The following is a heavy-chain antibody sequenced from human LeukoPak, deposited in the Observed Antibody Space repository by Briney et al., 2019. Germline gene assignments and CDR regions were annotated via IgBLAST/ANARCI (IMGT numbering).Heavy chain of an antibody. CDR2: ISSSSSYT. D-gene: IGHD2-21*02. CDR1: GFTFSSYS. CDR3: ARSMVTPYHFDY. V-gene: IGHV3-21*04. J-gene: IGHJ4*02. Sequence: PGGSLRLSCAASGFTFSSYSMNWVRQAPGKGLEWVSSISSSSSYTYYADSVKGRFIISRDNSKNTVYLPMNSLRVEDTAVYYCARSMVTPYHFDYWGQGTLVTVSS.